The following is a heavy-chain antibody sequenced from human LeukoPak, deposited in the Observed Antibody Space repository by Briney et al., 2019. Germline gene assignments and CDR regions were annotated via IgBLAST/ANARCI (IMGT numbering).Heavy chain of an antibody. CDR3: AKDGVLLWFGE. D-gene: IGHD3-10*01. J-gene: IGHJ4*02. V-gene: IGHV3-74*01. CDR2: INTDGTTT. Sequence: GGSLRLSCAASGFTLSNYWMHWVRQAPGKGLVWVSHINTDGTTTDYADSVKGRFTISRDTAKNTLYLQMNSLRAEDTAVYYCAKDGVLLWFGEGGQGTLVTVSS. CDR1: GFTLSNYW.